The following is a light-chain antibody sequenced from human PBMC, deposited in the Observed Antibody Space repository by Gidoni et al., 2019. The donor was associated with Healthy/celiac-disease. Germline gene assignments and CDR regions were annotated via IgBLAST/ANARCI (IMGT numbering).Light chain of an antibody. J-gene: IGKJ5*01. Sequence: DIVMTQSPDSLAVSLGERATINCKSSQSILYSSNNKNYLAWYQQKPGQPPKLLIYWASTRESGVPDRVSGSGSGTDFTLTISSLQAEDVAVYYCQKYYGTPITFGQGTRLEIK. CDR3: QKYYGTPIT. V-gene: IGKV4-1*01. CDR2: WAS. CDR1: QSILYSSNNKNY.